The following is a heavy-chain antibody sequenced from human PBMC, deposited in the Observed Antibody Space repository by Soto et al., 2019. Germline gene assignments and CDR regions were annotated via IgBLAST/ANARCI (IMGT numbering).Heavy chain of an antibody. CDR1: GYTFTSYG. D-gene: IGHD5-12*01. V-gene: IGHV1-18*01. CDR2: ISAYNGNT. CDR3: ARGYSGYEGFYYYYGMDV. Sequence: GASVKVSCKASGYTFTSYGISWVRQAPGQGLEWMGWISAYNGNTNYAQKLQGRVTMTTDTSTSTAYMELRSLRSDDTAVCYCARGYSGYEGFYYYYGMDVWGQGTTVTVSS. J-gene: IGHJ6*02.